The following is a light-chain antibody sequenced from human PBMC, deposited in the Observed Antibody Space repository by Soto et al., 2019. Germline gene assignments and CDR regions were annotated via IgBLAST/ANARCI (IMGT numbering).Light chain of an antibody. V-gene: IGKV3-15*01. Sequence: EIVMTQSPATLSVSPGERATLSCRASQSVSSNLAWYQQKPGQAPRLIIYGASTRATGIPARFSGSGSGTEFTLTIGSLQSEDFAVYYCQQYNNWPPYTFGQGTKLEIK. J-gene: IGKJ2*01. CDR2: GAS. CDR3: QQYNNWPPYT. CDR1: QSVSSN.